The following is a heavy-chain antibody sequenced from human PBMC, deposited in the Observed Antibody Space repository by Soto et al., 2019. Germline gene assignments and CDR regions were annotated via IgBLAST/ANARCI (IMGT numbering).Heavy chain of an antibody. CDR1: GYTFTCYY. Sequence: ASVKVSCKASGYTFTCYYMNWVRQAPGQGLEWMGWINPNSGGTNYAQKFQAWVTMTRDTSISTAYMELTRLRSDDTAVYYCARGCSSTSCYTFDYWGQGTLVTVSS. V-gene: IGHV1-2*04. CDR3: ARGCSSTSCYTFDY. J-gene: IGHJ4*02. D-gene: IGHD2-2*02. CDR2: INPNSGGT.